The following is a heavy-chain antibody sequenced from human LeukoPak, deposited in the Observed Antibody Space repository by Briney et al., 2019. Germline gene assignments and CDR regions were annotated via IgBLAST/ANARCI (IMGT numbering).Heavy chain of an antibody. J-gene: IGHJ5*02. CDR3: ARESSWFDP. D-gene: IGHD5/OR15-5a*01. CDR2: IYTSGST. Sequence: PSETLSLTCTVSGGSISSGSYYWSWIRQPAGKGLEWIGCIYTSGSTNYNPSLKSRVTISVDTSKNQFSLKLSSVTAADTAVYYCARESSWFDPWGQGTLVTVSS. CDR1: GGSISSGSYY. V-gene: IGHV4-61*02.